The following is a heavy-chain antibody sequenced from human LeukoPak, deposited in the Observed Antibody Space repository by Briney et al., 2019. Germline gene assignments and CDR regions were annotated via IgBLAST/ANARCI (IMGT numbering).Heavy chain of an antibody. D-gene: IGHD1-26*01. CDR1: GYTLNDLS. J-gene: IGHJ4*03. Sequence: ASVKVSCKVSGYTLNDLSMHWVRQAPGKGLEWMGGFDPEDGETIYAQKFQGRVTMTEDTSTDTPYMELSSLRSEDTAVYYCATSRIVGATYYYFDYWGKGTTVTISS. V-gene: IGHV1-24*01. CDR3: ATSRIVGATYYYFDY. CDR2: FDPEDGET.